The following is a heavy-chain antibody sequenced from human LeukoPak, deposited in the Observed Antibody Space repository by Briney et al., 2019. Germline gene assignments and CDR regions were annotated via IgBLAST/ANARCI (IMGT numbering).Heavy chain of an antibody. CDR2: INPNSGGT. D-gene: IGHD3-22*01. CDR1: GYTFTGYY. V-gene: IGHV1-2*02. Sequence: ASVKVSCKASGYTFTGYYMHWVRQAPGQGLEWMGWINPNSGGTNYAQKFQGRVTMTRDTPISTAYMELSRLRSDDTAVYYCARDSSGYYENWFDPWGQGTLVTVSS. CDR3: ARDSSGYYENWFDP. J-gene: IGHJ5*02.